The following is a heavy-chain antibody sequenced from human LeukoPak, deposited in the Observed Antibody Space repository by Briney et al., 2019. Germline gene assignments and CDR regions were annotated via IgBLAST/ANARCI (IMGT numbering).Heavy chain of an antibody. CDR2: ISLNGETT. J-gene: IGHJ4*02. V-gene: IGHV3-23*01. Sequence: PGGSLRLSCAVSGFIFSSFGMSWVRQAPGKGREWISAISLNGETTLYADSVKGGFTISRDNSKNTLYLQLTSLRAEDTAVYYCAQGFSSGWYPYWGQGSLVSVSS. CDR3: AQGFSSGWYPY. D-gene: IGHD6-19*01. CDR1: GFIFSSFG.